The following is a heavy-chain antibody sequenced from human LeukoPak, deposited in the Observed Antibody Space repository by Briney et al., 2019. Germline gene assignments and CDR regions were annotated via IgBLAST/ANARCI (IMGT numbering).Heavy chain of an antibody. V-gene: IGHV4-59*01. J-gene: IGHJ6*03. Sequence: SETLSLTCTVSGGPISSYYWSWIRQPPGKGLEWIGYIYYSGSTNYNPSLKSRVTISVDTSKNQFSLKLSSVTAADTAVYYCARVDLYYYYMDVWGKGTTVTVSS. D-gene: IGHD3-9*01. CDR3: ARVDLYYYYMDV. CDR2: IYYSGST. CDR1: GGPISSYY.